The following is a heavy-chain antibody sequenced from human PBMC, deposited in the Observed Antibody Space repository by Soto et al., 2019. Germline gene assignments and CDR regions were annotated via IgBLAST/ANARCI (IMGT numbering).Heavy chain of an antibody. CDR2: IRPYNGQP. V-gene: IGHV1-18*01. J-gene: IGHJ5*02. CDR3: ARDPGGATGLDP. D-gene: IGHD1-1*01. CDR1: GYTFIDYD. Sequence: VQLVQSGGEVKKPGASVKVSCKASGYTFIDYDISWVRQAPGQGLEWMGWIRPYNGQPKYAQKFQGRVTMTSDTSTSTAYMELRSLRSDDTAVYYCARDPGGATGLDPWGQGTVVTVSS.